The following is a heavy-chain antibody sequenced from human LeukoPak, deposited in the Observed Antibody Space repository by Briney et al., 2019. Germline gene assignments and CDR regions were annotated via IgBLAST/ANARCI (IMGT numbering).Heavy chain of an antibody. CDR3: AKARFCSSTSCHKGVFDY. CDR1: GFTFSIYA. Sequence: PGGSLRLSCAASGFTFSIYAMSWVRQAPGKGLEWVLAISGSGGSTYYADSVKGRFTISRDNSKNTLYLQMNSPRAEDTDVYYCAKARFCSSTSCHKGVFDYWGQGTLVTVSS. J-gene: IGHJ4*02. D-gene: IGHD2-2*01. V-gene: IGHV3-23*01. CDR2: ISGSGGST.